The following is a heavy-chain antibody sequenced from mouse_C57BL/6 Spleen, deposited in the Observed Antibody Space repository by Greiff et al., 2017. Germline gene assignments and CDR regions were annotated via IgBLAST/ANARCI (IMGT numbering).Heavy chain of an antibody. D-gene: IGHD4-1*01. CDR1: GYTFTSYW. V-gene: IGHV1-55*01. J-gene: IGHJ3*01. Sequence: QVQLQQPGAELVKPGASVKMSCKASGYTFTSYWITWVKQRPGQGLEWFGDIYPGSGSTNYNEKFKSKATLTVDKSTSTAYMQLSSLTSEDSAVYYCAREENGTTGFAYWGQGTLVTVSA. CDR3: AREENGTTGFAY. CDR2: IYPGSGST.